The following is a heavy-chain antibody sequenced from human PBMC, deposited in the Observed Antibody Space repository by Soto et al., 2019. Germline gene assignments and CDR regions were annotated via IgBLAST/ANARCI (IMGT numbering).Heavy chain of an antibody. CDR2: IYHTGGT. V-gene: IGHV4-30-2*01. D-gene: IGHD3-16*01. J-gene: IGHJ4*02. CDR3: ARADPTKLGEYTYAYFYS. CDR1: GPSISSAGYS. Sequence: SETLSLTCAVSGPSISSAGYSWSWIRQPPGEGLEWIGYIYHTGGTYYNPSLKSRVTISRDRSKNRFSLNLSSVTAADTAVYYRARADPTKLGEYTYAYFYSWGQGTLVTVSP.